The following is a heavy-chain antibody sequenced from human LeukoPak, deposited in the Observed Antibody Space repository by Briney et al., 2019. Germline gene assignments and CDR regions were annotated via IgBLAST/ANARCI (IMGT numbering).Heavy chain of an antibody. D-gene: IGHD5-12*01. CDR3: ARDCGYQCLFDY. Sequence: ASVKVSCKASGYTFTNYGISWVRQAPGQGLEWMGWISGYNGNTNHAQKSQGRVTMTTDTSTNTAHMELRSLRSDDTAIYYCARDCGYQCLFDYWGQGTLVTVSS. J-gene: IGHJ4*02. CDR1: GYTFTNYG. CDR2: ISGYNGNT. V-gene: IGHV1-18*01.